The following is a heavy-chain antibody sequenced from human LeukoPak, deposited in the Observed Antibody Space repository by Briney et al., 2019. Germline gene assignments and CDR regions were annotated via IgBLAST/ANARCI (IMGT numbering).Heavy chain of an antibody. CDR1: GESFSTYY. V-gene: IGHV4-34*01. CDR2: INHSGNT. J-gene: IGHJ4*02. Sequence: SETLSLTCAVYGESFSTYYWSWIRQPPGKGLEWIGEINHSGNTNYNPSLKSRVTISVDTSKNQFSLKLSSVTAADTAVYYCARVDGDGYNIADYWSQGTLVTVSS. D-gene: IGHD5-24*01. CDR3: ARVDGDGYNIADY.